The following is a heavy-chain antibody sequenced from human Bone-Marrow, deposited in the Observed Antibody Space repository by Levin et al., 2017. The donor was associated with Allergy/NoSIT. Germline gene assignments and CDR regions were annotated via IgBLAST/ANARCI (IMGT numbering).Heavy chain of an antibody. Sequence: GGSLRLSCAASGFTLSSYAMHWVRQAPGKGLEWVSIISYNGSKPHYADSVKGRFTISRDNSKRMVFLQMNSLRVEDTALYYCARTSQFQMMYSSFYAMDVWGQGTTVTVTS. V-gene: IGHV3-30-3*01. CDR1: GFTLSSYA. CDR3: ARTSQFQMMYSSFYAMDV. J-gene: IGHJ6*02. D-gene: IGHD2-8*01. CDR2: ISYNGSKP.